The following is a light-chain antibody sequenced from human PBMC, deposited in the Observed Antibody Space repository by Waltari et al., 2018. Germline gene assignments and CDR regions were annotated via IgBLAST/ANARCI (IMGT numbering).Light chain of an antibody. CDR2: KIS. J-gene: IGKJ2*01. CDR3: MQGTHWPYT. CDR1: QSLVYSDGNTY. V-gene: IGKV2-30*01. Sequence: DVVLTQSPLFLPVTLGQPASISCRSSQSLVYSDGNTYLNWFHQRPGQSPRRLFYKISNRDSGVPDRCSATVSGTDFTLKISRVEAEDVGVYYCMQGTHWPYTFGQGTRLEIK.